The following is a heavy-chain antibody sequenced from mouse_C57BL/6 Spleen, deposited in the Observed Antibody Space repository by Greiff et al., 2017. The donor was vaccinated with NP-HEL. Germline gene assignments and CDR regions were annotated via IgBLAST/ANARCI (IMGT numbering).Heavy chain of an antibody. V-gene: IGHV1-62-2*01. J-gene: IGHJ3*01. CDR3: ARHEDAPDYDYDPAWFAY. D-gene: IGHD2-4*01. CDR1: GYTFTEYT. CDR2: FYPGSGSI. Sequence: VQLQQSGAELVKPGASVKLSCKASGYTFTEYTIHWVKQRSGQGLEWIGWFYPGSGSIKYNEKFKDKATLTADKSSSTVYMELSRLTSEDSAVYFCARHEDAPDYDYDPAWFAYWGQGTLVTVSA.